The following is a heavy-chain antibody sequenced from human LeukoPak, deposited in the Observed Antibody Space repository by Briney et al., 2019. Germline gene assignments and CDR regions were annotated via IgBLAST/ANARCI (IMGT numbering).Heavy chain of an antibody. CDR1: GGTFSSYA. V-gene: IGHV1-69*06. D-gene: IGHD2-15*01. CDR2: IIPIFGTA. J-gene: IGHJ4*02. CDR3: ARGGCSGGSCYSLDY. Sequence: SVKVSCKASGGTFSSYAISWVRQAPGQGLEWMGGIIPIFGTANYAQKFQGRVTITADKSTSTAYMELSSLRSEDTAVYYCARGGCSGGSCYSLDYWGQGTLVTVSS.